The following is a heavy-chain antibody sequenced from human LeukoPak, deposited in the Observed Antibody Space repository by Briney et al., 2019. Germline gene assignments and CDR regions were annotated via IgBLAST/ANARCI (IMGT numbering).Heavy chain of an antibody. CDR2: ISGSGGST. V-gene: IGHV3-23*01. J-gene: IGHJ4*02. CDR1: GFTFSSYA. D-gene: IGHD3-3*01. Sequence: PGGSLRLSCAASGFTFSSYAMSWVRQAPGKGLEWVSAISGSGGSTYYADSVKGRFTISRDNSKNALYLQMNSLRAEDTAVYYCAKDGSEYYDFWSGPTRGYFDYWGQGTLVTVSS. CDR3: AKDGSEYYDFWSGPTRGYFDY.